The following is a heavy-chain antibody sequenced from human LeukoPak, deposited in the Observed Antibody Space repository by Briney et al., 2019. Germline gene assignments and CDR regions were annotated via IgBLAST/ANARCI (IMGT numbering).Heavy chain of an antibody. CDR3: ARGRQDVTMIVVVMTAVSYYLDV. D-gene: IGHD3-22*01. CDR1: GFTFSRYA. CDR2: MNPSGST. Sequence: GSLRLSCAASGFTFSRYAMNWIRQTPGKGLEWIGEMNPSGSTNYNPSLKSRVTISVDTSKNQFSLKLSSVTAADTAVYYCARGRQDVTMIVVVMTAVSYYLDVWGKGTTVTVS. V-gene: IGHV4-34*01. J-gene: IGHJ6*03.